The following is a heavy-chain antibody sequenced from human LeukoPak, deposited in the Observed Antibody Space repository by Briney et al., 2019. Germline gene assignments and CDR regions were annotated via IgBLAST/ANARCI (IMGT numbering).Heavy chain of an antibody. Sequence: ASVKVSCKASGYTFTGYYMHWVRQAPGQGLEWMGWINPNSGGTNYAQKLQGRVTMTRDTSISTAYMELSRLRSDDTAVYYCARGPDYGDYIGYWGQGTLVTVSS. CDR2: INPNSGGT. CDR3: ARGPDYGDYIGY. V-gene: IGHV1-2*02. CDR1: GYTFTGYY. J-gene: IGHJ4*02. D-gene: IGHD4-17*01.